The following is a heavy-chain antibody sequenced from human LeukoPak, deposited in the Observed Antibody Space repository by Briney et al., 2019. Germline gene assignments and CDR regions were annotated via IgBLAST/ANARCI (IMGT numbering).Heavy chain of an antibody. J-gene: IGHJ4*02. CDR3: ARQTDYGGNND. Sequence: GSLRLSCAASGFTFSSYGMHWVRQPPGKGLEWIGSIYYSGSAYYNPSLKSRVTISVDTSKNQFSLRLSSVTAADTAVYYCARQTDYGGNNDWGQGTLVTVSS. V-gene: IGHV4-39*01. CDR2: IYYSGSA. CDR1: GFTFSSYG. D-gene: IGHD4-23*01.